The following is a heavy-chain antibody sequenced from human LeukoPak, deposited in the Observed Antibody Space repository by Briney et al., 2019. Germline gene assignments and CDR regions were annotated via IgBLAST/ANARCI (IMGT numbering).Heavy chain of an antibody. J-gene: IGHJ4*02. CDR3: ARGGYSYGYSDY. CDR1: GYTFTGYY. D-gene: IGHD5-18*01. Sequence: ASVKVSFKDSGYTFTGYYMHWVRQAPAQGHEWMGRINPNSGGTNYAQKLQGRVTMTRDTSISTAYMELSRLRSDDTAVYYCARGGYSYGYSDYWGQGTLVTVSS. V-gene: IGHV1-2*06. CDR2: INPNSGGT.